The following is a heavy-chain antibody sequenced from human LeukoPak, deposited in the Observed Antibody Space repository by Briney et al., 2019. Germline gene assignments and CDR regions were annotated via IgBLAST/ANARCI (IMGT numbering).Heavy chain of an antibody. CDR1: GYTFTRYG. V-gene: IGHV1-18*01. D-gene: IGHD6-13*01. J-gene: IGHJ4*02. CDR2: ISAYNGNT. Sequence: ASVKVSCKASGYTFTRYGISWVRQAPGQGLEWMGWISAYNGNTNHAQKLQGRVTVTTDTSTSTAYMELRSLRSDDTAVYYCARGYSSSWYLDYWGQGTLVTVSS. CDR3: ARGYSSSWYLDY.